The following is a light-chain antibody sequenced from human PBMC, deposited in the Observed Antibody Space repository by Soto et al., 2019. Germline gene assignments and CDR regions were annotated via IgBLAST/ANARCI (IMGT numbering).Light chain of an antibody. Sequence: EIVLTQSPGTLSLSPGERATLSCRVSQSVSSSYLAWYQQKPGQAPRLLIYGASSRATGIPDRFSGSGSGTDFTLTISRLEPEDFAVYYCQQYGSSSITFGQGTRLEN. CDR1: QSVSSSY. J-gene: IGKJ5*01. V-gene: IGKV3-20*01. CDR2: GAS. CDR3: QQYGSSSIT.